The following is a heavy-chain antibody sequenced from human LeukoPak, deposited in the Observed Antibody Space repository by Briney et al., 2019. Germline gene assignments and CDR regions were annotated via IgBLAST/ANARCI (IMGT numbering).Heavy chain of an antibody. V-gene: IGHV1-2*02. CDR2: INPNSGGT. CDR1: GYTFIGYY. Sequence: ASVKVSCKASGYTFIGYYIHWVRQAPGQGLEWMGWINPNSGGTKYAQKFQGRVTMTRDTSITTAYMELRRLRSDDTAVYYCARAHESSGLFDYWGQGTLVTVSS. D-gene: IGHD6-19*01. J-gene: IGHJ4*02. CDR3: ARAHESSGLFDY.